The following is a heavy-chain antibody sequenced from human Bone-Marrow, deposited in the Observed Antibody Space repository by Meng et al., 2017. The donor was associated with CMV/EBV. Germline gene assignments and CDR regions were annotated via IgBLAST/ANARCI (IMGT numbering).Heavy chain of an antibody. CDR3: ARLESLRSVRDRGFDP. CDR2: IYHSGST. V-gene: IGHV4-4*02. D-gene: IGHD1-14*01. Sequence: LRRTLSLTCAVSGGSISSSNWWSWVRQPPGKGLEWIGEIYHSGSTNYNPSLKSRVTISVDKSKNQFSLKLSSVTAADTAVYYCARLESLRSVRDRGFDPWGQGTLVTVSS. J-gene: IGHJ5*02. CDR1: GGSISSSNW.